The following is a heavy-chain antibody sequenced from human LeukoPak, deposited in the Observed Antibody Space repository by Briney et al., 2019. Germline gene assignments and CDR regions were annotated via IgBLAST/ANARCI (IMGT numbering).Heavy chain of an antibody. J-gene: IGHJ4*02. CDR1: GGTFSSYA. Sequence: ASVKVSCKASGGTFSSYAISWVRQAPGQGLEWMGWINPNSGGTNYAQKFQGRVTMTRDTSISTAYMELSRLRSDDTAVYYCARYNWNDVNFDYWGQGTLVTVSS. CDR3: ARYNWNDVNFDY. D-gene: IGHD1-1*01. CDR2: INPNSGGT. V-gene: IGHV1-2*02.